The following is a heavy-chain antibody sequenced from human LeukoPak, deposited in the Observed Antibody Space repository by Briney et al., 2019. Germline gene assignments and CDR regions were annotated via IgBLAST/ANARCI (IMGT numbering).Heavy chain of an antibody. J-gene: IGHJ4*02. D-gene: IGHD3-3*01. CDR1: GFTFSSYW. CDR2: IKQDGSEK. CDR3: ARDYDFWSGYYLIEGFFDY. V-gene: IGHV3-7*01. Sequence: GGSLRLSCAASGFTFSSYWMSWVRQAPGKGLEWVANIKQDGSEKYYVDSVKGRFTISRDNDKNSLYLQMNSLRAEDTAVYYCARDYDFWSGYYLIEGFFDYWGQGTLVTVSS.